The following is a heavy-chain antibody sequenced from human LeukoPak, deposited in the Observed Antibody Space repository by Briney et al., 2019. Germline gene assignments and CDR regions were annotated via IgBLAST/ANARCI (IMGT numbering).Heavy chain of an antibody. D-gene: IGHD6-19*01. V-gene: IGHV3-7*03. CDR3: AKDHLPGIVVADRDY. Sequence: GGSLRLSCAASGFTFSTYWMTWVRQAPGKGLEWVANINQGGSQKYYVDSVKGRFTISRDNSKNTLYLQINSLRAEDTAVYYCAKDHLPGIVVADRDYWGQGTLVTVSS. J-gene: IGHJ4*02. CDR2: INQGGSQK. CDR1: GFTFSTYW.